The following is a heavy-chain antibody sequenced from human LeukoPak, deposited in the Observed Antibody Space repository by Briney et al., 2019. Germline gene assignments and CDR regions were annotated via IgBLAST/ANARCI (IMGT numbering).Heavy chain of an antibody. CDR2: ISSYSSYI. D-gene: IGHD6-13*01. CDR1: GFTFSDYS. Sequence: GGSLRLSCAASGFTFSDYSMNWVRQAPGRGLEWVSSISSYSSYIYYADSVKGRFTISRDNVKNSLYLQMNSLRAEDTAVYYCARDSEIAAAAYYYYGLDVWGQGTTVTVSS. J-gene: IGHJ6*02. CDR3: ARDSEIAAAAYYYYGLDV. V-gene: IGHV3-21*01.